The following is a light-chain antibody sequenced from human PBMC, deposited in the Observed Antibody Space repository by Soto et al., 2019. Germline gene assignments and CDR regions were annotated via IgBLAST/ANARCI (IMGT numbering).Light chain of an antibody. V-gene: IGKV1-17*03. CDR1: QDISDF. J-gene: IGKJ1*01. CDR3: LQNNRYPWT. Sequence: DIQKTQSPSAMSASVGDRVTITCRASQDISDFLAWFQQKPGEVPKRLIYAASSLESGVPSRFSGSGSGTEFTLTISSLQPEDFATYYCLQNNRYPWTFGQGTKVDIK. CDR2: AAS.